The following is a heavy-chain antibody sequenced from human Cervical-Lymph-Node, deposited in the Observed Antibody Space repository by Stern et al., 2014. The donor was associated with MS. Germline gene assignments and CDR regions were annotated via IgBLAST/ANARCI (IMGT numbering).Heavy chain of an antibody. J-gene: IGHJ5*02. CDR1: GGTFTNYS. D-gene: IGHD1-26*01. Sequence: QVQLVQSGSEVKKPGSSVKVSCKASGGTFTNYSLSWVRQAPGQGLEWMGTIIPILRISTYAQNSQASLTFPAARPTSTASMDRTSLGPAATPVYYGPKAIPPAPQGRPSSGSAPWGKGTRSPVPS. CDR2: IIPILRIS. V-gene: IGHV1-69*09. CDR3: PKAIPPAPQGRPSSGSAP.